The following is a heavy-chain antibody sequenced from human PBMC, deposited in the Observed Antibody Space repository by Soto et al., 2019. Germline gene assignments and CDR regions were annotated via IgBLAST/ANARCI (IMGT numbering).Heavy chain of an antibody. J-gene: IGHJ6*03. CDR2: INHSGST. V-gene: IGHV4-34*01. Sequence: PSETLSLTCAVYGGSFSGYYWSWIRQPPGKGLEWIGEINHSGSTNYNPSLKSRVTISVDTSKNQFSLKLSSVTAADTAVYYCGGAVAGFSSYCMDVWGKGTTVTVSS. D-gene: IGHD6-19*01. CDR1: GGSFSGYY. CDR3: GGAVAGFSSYCMDV.